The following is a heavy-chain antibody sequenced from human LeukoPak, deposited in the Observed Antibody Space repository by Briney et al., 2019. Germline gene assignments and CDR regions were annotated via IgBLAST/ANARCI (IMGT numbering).Heavy chain of an antibody. CDR2: INHSGST. J-gene: IGHJ6*04. CDR3: ARGYSGYGGYYYYGMDV. Sequence: SETLFLTCAVYGGSFSGYYWSWIRQPPGKGLEWIGEINHSGSTNYNPSLKSRVTISVDTSKNQFSLKLSSVTAADTAVYYCARGYSGYGGYYYYGMDVWGKGTTVTVSS. V-gene: IGHV4-34*01. D-gene: IGHD5-12*01. CDR1: GGSFSGYY.